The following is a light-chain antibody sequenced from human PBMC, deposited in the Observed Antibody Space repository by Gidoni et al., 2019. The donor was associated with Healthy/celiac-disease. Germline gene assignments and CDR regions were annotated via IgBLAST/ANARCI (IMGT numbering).Light chain of an antibody. CDR1: NSGSKR. V-gene: IGLV3-21*04. J-gene: IGLJ2*01. Sequence: SYVLTQPPSVSVAPGKTARITCGGNNSGSKRVHWYQQKPGQAPVLVIYSDSDRPSGIPERFSGSTSGNAATLTIRRVEAGDEADYYCQVWDSSSDHVVFGGGPKLTVL. CDR3: QVWDSSSDHVV. CDR2: SDS.